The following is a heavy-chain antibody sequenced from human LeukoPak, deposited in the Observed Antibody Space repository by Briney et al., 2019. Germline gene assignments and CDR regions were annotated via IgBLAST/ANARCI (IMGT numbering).Heavy chain of an antibody. Sequence: GGSLRLSCAASGFTFSSYGMHWVRQAPGKGLEWVPVISYDGSNKYYADSVKGRFTISRDNSKNTLYLQMNSLRAEDTAVYYCAKDRWYSSSWSYYYYGMDVWGKGTTVTVSS. CDR2: ISYDGSNK. CDR3: AKDRWYSSSWSYYYYGMDV. V-gene: IGHV3-30*18. J-gene: IGHJ6*04. D-gene: IGHD6-13*01. CDR1: GFTFSSYG.